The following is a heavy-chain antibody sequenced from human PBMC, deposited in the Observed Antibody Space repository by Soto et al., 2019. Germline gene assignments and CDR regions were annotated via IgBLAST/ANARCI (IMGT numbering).Heavy chain of an antibody. J-gene: IGHJ4*02. CDR2: INKDGSYK. D-gene: IGHD1-1*01. CDR3: ARGGLEPFDY. Sequence: PGGSLRLSCATSGFTFSSDLMHWVRQAPGKGLVWVSRINKDGSYKNYADFVEGRFTISRDDAKSELYLQMDRLRAEDTAVYYCARGGLEPFDYLGQGALVTVSS. CDR1: GFTFSSDL. V-gene: IGHV3-74*01.